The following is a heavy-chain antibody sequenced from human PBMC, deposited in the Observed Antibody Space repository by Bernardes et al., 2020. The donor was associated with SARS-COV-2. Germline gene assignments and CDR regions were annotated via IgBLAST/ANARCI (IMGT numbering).Heavy chain of an antibody. CDR3: ARQGYCTGGICYAFDY. J-gene: IGHJ4*02. CDR2: IYPADSDT. CDR1: GYGFAAYW. Sequence: GESLKISCKGSGYGFAAYWIGWVRQKPGKGLEWMGIIYPADSDTRYSPSFQGQVTISADKSIGTAYLQWSSLKDSDTAMYYCARQGYCTGGICYAFDYWGQGTLVTVSS. D-gene: IGHD2-15*01. V-gene: IGHV5-51*01.